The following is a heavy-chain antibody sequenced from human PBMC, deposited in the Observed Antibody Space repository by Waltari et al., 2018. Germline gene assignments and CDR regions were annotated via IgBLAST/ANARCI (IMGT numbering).Heavy chain of an antibody. CDR2: INPNSGGT. D-gene: IGHD6-6*01. J-gene: IGHJ4*02. V-gene: IGHV1-2*06. Sequence: QVQLVQSGAEVKKPGASVKVSCKASGYTFTGSYLHWVRQAPGQGLEWMGRINPNSGGTNYAQKFQGRVTMTRDTSISTAYMELSRLRSDDTAVYYCAREDSSSSSFDYWGQGTLVTVSS. CDR3: AREDSSSSSFDY. CDR1: GYTFTGSY.